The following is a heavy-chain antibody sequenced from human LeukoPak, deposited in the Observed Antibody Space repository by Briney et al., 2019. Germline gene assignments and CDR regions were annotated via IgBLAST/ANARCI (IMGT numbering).Heavy chain of an antibody. Sequence: SETLSLTCTVSGGSISSYYWSWIRQPPGKGLEWIGYIYYSGGTNYNPSLKSRVTISVDTSKNQFSLKLSSVTAADTAVYYCARNTRPSGYSSSWYPREDYYYYGMDVWGQGTTVTVSS. CDR3: ARNTRPSGYSSSWYPREDYYYYGMDV. D-gene: IGHD6-13*01. CDR1: GGSISSYY. CDR2: IYYSGGT. V-gene: IGHV4-59*08. J-gene: IGHJ6*02.